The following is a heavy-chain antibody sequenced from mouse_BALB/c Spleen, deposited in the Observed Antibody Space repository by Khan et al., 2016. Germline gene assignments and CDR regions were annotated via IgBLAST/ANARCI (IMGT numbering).Heavy chain of an antibody. D-gene: IGHD2-1*01. Sequence: VQLQQSGAELVKPGASVTLSCTASGFNIKDTYLHWVKQRPEQGLEWNGRIDPANGNFKFDPKFQGKATITADTYSNTTYLQLSGLTSEDTAVYYCAGGNSPFDYWGQGTTLTVSS. CDR2: IDPANGNF. CDR3: AGGNSPFDY. V-gene: IGHV14-3*02. J-gene: IGHJ2*01. CDR1: GFNIKDTY.